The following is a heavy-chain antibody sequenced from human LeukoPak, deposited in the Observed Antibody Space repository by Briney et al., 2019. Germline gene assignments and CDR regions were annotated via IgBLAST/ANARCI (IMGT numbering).Heavy chain of an antibody. CDR3: ARVLAYCGGDCYSDGDNWFDP. Sequence: ASVKVSCKASGYTFTGYYMHWVRQAPGQGLEWMGRINPNSGGTNYAQKFQGRVTMTRDTSISTAYMELSGLRSDDTAVYYCARVLAYCGGDCYSDGDNWFDPWGQGTLVTVSS. CDR2: INPNSGGT. CDR1: GYTFTGYY. D-gene: IGHD2-21*02. J-gene: IGHJ5*02. V-gene: IGHV1-2*06.